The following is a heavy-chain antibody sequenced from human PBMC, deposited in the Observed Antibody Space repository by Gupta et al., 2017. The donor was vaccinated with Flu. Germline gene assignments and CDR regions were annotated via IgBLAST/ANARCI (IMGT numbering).Heavy chain of an antibody. Sequence: QVQLPQSGPRLGKPSETLSLTCPVSGGPIASYYWSGIRQAPGKGLECIGWICSPGGIDSNPSLKGRVTISVDTSMKQFSLHLNSVTAADTAGYYCAGGGTYGQFDYWAHGTLDTVSS. CDR1: GGPIASYY. J-gene: IGHJ4*03. CDR3: AGGGTYGQFDY. D-gene: IGHD1-26*01. V-gene: IGHV4-59*01. CDR2: ICSPGGI.